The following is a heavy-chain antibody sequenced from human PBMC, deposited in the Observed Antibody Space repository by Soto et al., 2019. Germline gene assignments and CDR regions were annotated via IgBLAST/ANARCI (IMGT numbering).Heavy chain of an antibody. V-gene: IGHV3-11*01. CDR1: GFTFSDYY. Sequence: GGSLRLSCAASGFTFSDYYMSWIRQAPGKGLEWVSYISSSGSTIYYADSVKGRFTISRDNAKNSLYLQMNSLRAEDTAVYYWARRRRLRDYYFDYRGPGTLVTVSS. CDR3: ARRRRLRDYYFDY. CDR2: ISSSGSTI. J-gene: IGHJ4*02.